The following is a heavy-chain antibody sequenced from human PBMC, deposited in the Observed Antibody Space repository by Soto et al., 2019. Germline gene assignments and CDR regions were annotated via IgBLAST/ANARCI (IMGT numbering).Heavy chain of an antibody. CDR1: GFTISSRDNHA. J-gene: IGHJ4*02. CDR3: VGESYYRLDY. V-gene: IGHV3-72*01. Sequence: GGSLRLSCAASGFTISSRDNHAMSWVRQAPGKGLEWVARARHKDHFYSTEYGASVRGRFAVSRDDSENSLFLQMNSLKIEDTAFYYCVGESYYRLDYWGQGALVTVSS. D-gene: IGHD3-16*01. CDR2: ARHKDHFYST.